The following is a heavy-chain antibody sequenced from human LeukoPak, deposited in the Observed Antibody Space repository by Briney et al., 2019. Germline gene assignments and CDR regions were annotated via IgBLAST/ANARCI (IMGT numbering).Heavy chain of an antibody. CDR3: ARYPEGYCSGGSCYSGPLRAFDI. CDR1: GGSISSYY. D-gene: IGHD2-15*01. J-gene: IGHJ3*02. CDR2: IYYSGST. V-gene: IGHV4-59*06. Sequence: SETLSLTCTVSGGSISSYYWSWIRQHPGKGLEWIGYIYYSGSTYYNPSLKSRVTISVDTSKNQFSLKLSSVTAADTAVYYCARYPEGYCSGGSCYSGPLRAFDIWGQGTMVTVSS.